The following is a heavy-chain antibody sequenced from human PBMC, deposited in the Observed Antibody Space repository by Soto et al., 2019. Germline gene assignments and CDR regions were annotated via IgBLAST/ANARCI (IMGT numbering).Heavy chain of an antibody. CDR2: MNPNSGNT. J-gene: IGHJ6*02. Sequence: ASVKVSCKASGYTFTSYDINWVRQATGQGLEWMGWMNPNSGNTGYAQKFQGRVTMTRNTSISTAYMELSSLRSEDTAVYYFARKGYYDFWSGSYYYYGMDVWGQGTTVTVSS. CDR3: ARKGYYDFWSGSYYYYGMDV. V-gene: IGHV1-8*01. D-gene: IGHD3-3*01. CDR1: GYTFTSYD.